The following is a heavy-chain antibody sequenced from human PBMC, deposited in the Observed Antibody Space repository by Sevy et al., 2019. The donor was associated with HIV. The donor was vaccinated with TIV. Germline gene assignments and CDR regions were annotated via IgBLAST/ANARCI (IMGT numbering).Heavy chain of an antibody. Sequence: ASVKVSCKASGYTFTGYYMHWVRQAPGQGLEWMGRINPNSGGTNYAQKFQGRVTMTRDTSISTAYMELIRLRSDDTAVYYCARSTDYDFWSGYGGYYYYGMDVWGQGTTVTVSS. CDR2: INPNSGGT. V-gene: IGHV1-2*06. D-gene: IGHD3-3*01. J-gene: IGHJ6*02. CDR1: GYTFTGYY. CDR3: ARSTDYDFWSGYGGYYYYGMDV.